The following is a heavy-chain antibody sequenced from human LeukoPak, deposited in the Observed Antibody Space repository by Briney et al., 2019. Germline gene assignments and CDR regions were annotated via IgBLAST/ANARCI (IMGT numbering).Heavy chain of an antibody. CDR3: ARDGTAMVNNFDY. CDR2: ISSSSSYI. D-gene: IGHD5-18*01. J-gene: IGHJ4*02. CDR1: GFTFSSYS. Sequence: GGSLRLSCAASGFTFSSYSMNWVRQAPGKGLEWVSSISSSSSYIYYADSVKGRFTISRDNAKNSLYLQMNSLRAEDTAVYYCARDGTAMVNNFDYWGQETLVTVSS. V-gene: IGHV3-21*01.